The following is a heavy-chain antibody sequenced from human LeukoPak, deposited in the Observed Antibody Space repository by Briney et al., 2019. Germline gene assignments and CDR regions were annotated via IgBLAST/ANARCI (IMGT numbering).Heavy chain of an antibody. J-gene: IGHJ4*02. CDR3: ARVGRDGSGYFDY. D-gene: IGHD3-10*01. V-gene: IGHV4-39*07. CDR2: IYYSGST. CDR1: DGSISSYY. Sequence: PSGTLSLTCTVSDGSISSYYWGWIRQPPGKGLEWIGSIYYSGSTYYNPSLKSRVTISVDTSKNQFSLKLSSVTAADTAVYYCARVGRDGSGYFDYWGQGTLVTVSS.